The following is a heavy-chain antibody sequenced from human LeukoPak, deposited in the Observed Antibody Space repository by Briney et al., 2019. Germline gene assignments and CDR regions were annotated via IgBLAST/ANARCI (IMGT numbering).Heavy chain of an antibody. CDR2: IYSGGST. J-gene: IGHJ4*02. CDR3: ARVRTGYSNYFDY. V-gene: IGHV3-53*01. Sequence: PGGSLRLSCAASGCTVSSNYMSWVRQAPGKGLEWVSVIYSGGSTYYADSVKGRFTISRDNSKNTLYLQMNSLRAEDTAVYYCARVRTGYSNYFDYWGQGTLVTVSS. CDR1: GCTVSSNY. D-gene: IGHD5-18*01.